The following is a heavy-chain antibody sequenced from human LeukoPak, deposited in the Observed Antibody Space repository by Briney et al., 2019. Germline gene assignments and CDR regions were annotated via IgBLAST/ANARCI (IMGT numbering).Heavy chain of an antibody. Sequence: GGSLRLSCAASGFTFSSYSMNWVRQAPGKGLEWVSSISSSSSFIHYADSVKGRFTISRDNAKNSLYLQMNSLRAEDTAVYYCARDLVVVVAATDYYSMDVWGKGTTVTVSS. CDR3: ARDLVVVVAATDYYSMDV. CDR2: ISSSSSFI. D-gene: IGHD2-15*01. V-gene: IGHV3-21*01. CDR1: GFTFSSYS. J-gene: IGHJ6*03.